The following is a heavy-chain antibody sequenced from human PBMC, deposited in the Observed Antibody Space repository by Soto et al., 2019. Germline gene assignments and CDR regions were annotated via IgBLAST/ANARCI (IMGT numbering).Heavy chain of an antibody. D-gene: IGHD3-3*01. CDR3: ASFPLEYGPSLIDY. V-gene: IGHV4-59*08. CDR1: GGSISSYY. Sequence: QVQLQESGPGLVKPSETLSLTCTVSGGSISSYYWSWIRQPPGKGLEWIGYIYYSGSTNYNPSLTSRVTISVDTSKNQFSLKLSSVTAADTAVYYCASFPLEYGPSLIDYWGQGTLVTVSS. J-gene: IGHJ4*02. CDR2: IYYSGST.